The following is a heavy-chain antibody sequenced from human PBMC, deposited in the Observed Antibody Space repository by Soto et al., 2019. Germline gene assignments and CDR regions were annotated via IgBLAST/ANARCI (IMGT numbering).Heavy chain of an antibody. V-gene: IGHV4-30-2*06. Sequence: KTSETLSLTCTVSGGSISSGGYSWTWIRQSPGKGLEWIGYTYQSGSAYYNPSLKSRVTISVDRSKNQFSLNLTSVTAADTAVYYCARDYYGIDVWGQGTTVTVSS. CDR2: TYQSGSA. CDR1: GGSISSGGYS. CDR3: ARDYYGIDV. J-gene: IGHJ6*02.